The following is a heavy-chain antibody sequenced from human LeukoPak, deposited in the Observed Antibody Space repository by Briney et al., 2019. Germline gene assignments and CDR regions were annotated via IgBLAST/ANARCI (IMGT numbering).Heavy chain of an antibody. D-gene: IGHD3-10*01. J-gene: IGHJ3*02. V-gene: IGHV1-18*01. CDR2: ISAYNGNT. CDR1: GYTFTSYG. Sequence: ASVKVSCKASGYTFTSYGISWVRQAPGQGLEWMGWISAYNGNTNYAQKLQGRVTMTTDTSTSTAYMELRSLRSDDTAVYYCARILWFGELLQAFDIWGQGTMVTVSS. CDR3: ARILWFGELLQAFDI.